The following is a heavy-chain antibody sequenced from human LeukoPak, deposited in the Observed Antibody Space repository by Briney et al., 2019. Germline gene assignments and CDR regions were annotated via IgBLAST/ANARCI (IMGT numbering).Heavy chain of an antibody. CDR1: GGSISSSSYY. D-gene: IGHD6-13*01. CDR3: AKATGIAATKNFDY. V-gene: IGHV4-39*07. Sequence: SETLSLTCTVSGGSISSSSYYWGWIPQPQGKGWGGFGSFYYSGSTYYNPSLKSRVTISVDTSKNQLSLKLSSVTAADTAVYYCAKATGIAATKNFDYWGQGTLVTVSS. J-gene: IGHJ4*02. CDR2: FYYSGST.